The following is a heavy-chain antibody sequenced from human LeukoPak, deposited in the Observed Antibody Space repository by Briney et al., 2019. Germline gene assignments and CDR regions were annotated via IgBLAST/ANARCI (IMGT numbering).Heavy chain of an antibody. CDR1: GGSISSGGYS. J-gene: IGHJ6*02. CDR3: AREAYYYGMDV. V-gene: IGHV4-30-2*01. Sequence: SETLSLTCAVSGGSISSGGYSWSWIRQPPGKGLEWIGYIYHSGSTYYNPSLKSRVTISVDRSKNQFSLKLSSVTAADTAVYYCAREAYYYGMDVWGQGTTVTVSS. CDR2: IYHSGST.